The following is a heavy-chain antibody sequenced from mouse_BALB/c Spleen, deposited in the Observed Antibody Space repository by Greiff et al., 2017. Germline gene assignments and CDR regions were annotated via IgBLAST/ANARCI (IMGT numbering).Heavy chain of an antibody. Sequence: VKLMESGPGLVAPSQSLSITCTVSGFSLTSYGVHWVRQPPGKGLEWLGVIWAGGSTNYNSALMSRLSISKDNSKSQVFLKMNSLQTDDTAMYYCARDLANFSWLAYWGQGTLVTVSA. V-gene: IGHV2-9*02. CDR1: GFSLTSYG. CDR3: ARDLANFSWLAY. D-gene: IGHD1-1*01. J-gene: IGHJ3*01. CDR2: IWAGGST.